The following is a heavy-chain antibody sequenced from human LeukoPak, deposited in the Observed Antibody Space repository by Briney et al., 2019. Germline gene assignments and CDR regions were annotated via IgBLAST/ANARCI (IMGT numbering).Heavy chain of an antibody. Sequence: GGSLRLSCAASGFTVSSNYMAWVRQAPGKGLEWVSVIYDGGFTDYTDSVKGRFTISRDNAKNSLYLQMNSLRADDTAVYYCARDRRLQLWSPAGFDYWGQGTLVTASS. CDR3: ARDRRLQLWSPAGFDY. CDR1: GFTVSSNY. D-gene: IGHD5-18*01. CDR2: IYDGGFT. V-gene: IGHV3-66*01. J-gene: IGHJ4*02.